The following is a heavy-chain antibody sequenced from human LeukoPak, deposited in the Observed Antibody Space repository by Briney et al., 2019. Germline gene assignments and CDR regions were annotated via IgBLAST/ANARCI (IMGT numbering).Heavy chain of an antibody. Sequence: GGSLRLSCAASGFTFSGYWMHWVRQAPGKGLVWVSRMDTDGSSTTYADSVKGRFTISRDNAKNTLYLQMNSLRAEDTAVYYCATDRGWRTSGYYLYYFEYWGQGTLVTYSS. CDR1: GFTFSGYW. J-gene: IGHJ4*02. CDR2: MDTDGSST. D-gene: IGHD3-3*01. CDR3: ATDRGWRTSGYYLYYFEY. V-gene: IGHV3-74*01.